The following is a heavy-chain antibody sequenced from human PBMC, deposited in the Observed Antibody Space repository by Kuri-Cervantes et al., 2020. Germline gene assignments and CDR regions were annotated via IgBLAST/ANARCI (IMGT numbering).Heavy chain of an antibody. CDR2: ISGSGGST. V-gene: IGHV3-23*01. D-gene: IGHD3-10*01. J-gene: IGHJ4*02. Sequence: GESLKISCAASGFTFSSYAMSWVRQAPGKGLEWVSAISGSGGSTYYPDSVKGRFTISRDNSKNTLYLQMNSLRAEDTAVYYCAKESGDSGTYFNAFSHYDYWGQRTLVTVSS. CDR1: GFTFSSYA. CDR3: AKESGDSGTYFNAFSHYDY.